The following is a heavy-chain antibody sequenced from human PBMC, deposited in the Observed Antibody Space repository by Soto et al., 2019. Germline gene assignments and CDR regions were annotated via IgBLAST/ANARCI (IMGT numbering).Heavy chain of an antibody. V-gene: IGHV4-39*07. J-gene: IGHJ4*02. Sequence: QLQLQESGPGLVKPSETLSLTCTVSGGSISSSSDYWGWIRQPPGKGLEWIGSIYYSGSTHYSSSIKSRVTMSIDTSKNQFPLKLTSVTAADTAVYYCARLSSIDSSGYYLDYWGQGTLVTVSS. CDR2: IYYSGST. D-gene: IGHD3-22*01. CDR3: ARLSSIDSSGYYLDY. CDR1: GGSISSSSDY.